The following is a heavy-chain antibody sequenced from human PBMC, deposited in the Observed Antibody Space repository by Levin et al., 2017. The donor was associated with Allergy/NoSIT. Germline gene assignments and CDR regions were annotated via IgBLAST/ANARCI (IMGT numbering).Heavy chain of an antibody. D-gene: IGHD2/OR15-2a*01. Sequence: PGGSLRLSCAASGFTSSGSAMHWVRQASGKGLEWVGRIRSKDNSDATTYAAWVKGRFTISRDDSENTAYLQMNSLKTDDTAVYYCTRREGGYCNNTGCQIGYGMDVWGQGTTVTVSS. CDR2: IRSKDNSDAT. CDR1: GFTSSGSA. CDR3: TRREGGYCNNTGCQIGYGMDV. V-gene: IGHV3-73*01. J-gene: IGHJ6*01.